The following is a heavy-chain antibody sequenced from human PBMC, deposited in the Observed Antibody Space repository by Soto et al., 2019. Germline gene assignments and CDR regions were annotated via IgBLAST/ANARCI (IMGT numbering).Heavy chain of an antibody. CDR2: IYYDGST. CDR1: GGSITSYH. J-gene: IGHJ4*02. CDR3: ARGTVTTSYFDY. D-gene: IGHD4-17*01. V-gene: IGHV4-59*01. Sequence: QVQLQESGPGLVKPSETLSLTCTVSGGSITSYHWSWIRQPPGKGLEWIGYIYYDGSTNYNPSLKSRITISVDTSKNQLSLKLSSVTAADMAVYYCARGTVTTSYFDYWGQGTLVTVSS.